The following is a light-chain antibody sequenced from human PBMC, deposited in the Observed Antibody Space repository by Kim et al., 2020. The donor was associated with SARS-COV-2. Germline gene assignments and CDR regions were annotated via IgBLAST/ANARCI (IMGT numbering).Light chain of an antibody. CDR3: QHYSRFPYT. Sequence: ASVGDRVTINCRASQTSSTWLAWYQQKPGKAPNLLIYLVSTLESGVPSRFIGSGSGTEFTLTIDSLQPDDFATYYCQHYSRFPYTFGQGTKVDIK. J-gene: IGKJ2*01. CDR2: LVS. V-gene: IGKV1-5*03. CDR1: QTSSTW.